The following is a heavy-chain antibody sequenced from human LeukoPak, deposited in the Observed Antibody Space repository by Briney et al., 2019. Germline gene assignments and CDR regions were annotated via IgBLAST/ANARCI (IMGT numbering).Heavy chain of an antibody. Sequence: GGSLRLSCAASGFTFSSYAMHWVRQAPGKGLEWVAVISYDGSNKYYADSVKGRFTISRDNSKNTLYLQMNSLRAEDTAVYYCERDEGSGYSSSWGDYWGPGTLVTVAS. CDR2: ISYDGSNK. V-gene: IGHV3-30*04. CDR1: GFTFSSYA. CDR3: ERDEGSGYSSSWGDY. D-gene: IGHD6-13*01. J-gene: IGHJ4*02.